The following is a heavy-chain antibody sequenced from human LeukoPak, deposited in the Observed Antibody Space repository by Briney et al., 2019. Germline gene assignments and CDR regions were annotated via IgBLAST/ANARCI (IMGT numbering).Heavy chain of an antibody. CDR3: ASRYYDSSGYTNWFDP. CDR2: INHTGST. Sequence: SETLSLTGAVYGGSFSGYFWSWIRQPPGKGLEWIGEINHTGSTNYNPSLKSRVTISVDTSKNQFSLKLSSVTAADTAVYFCASRYYDSSGYTNWFDPWGQGTLVTVSS. CDR1: GGSFSGYF. V-gene: IGHV4-34*01. J-gene: IGHJ5*02. D-gene: IGHD3-22*01.